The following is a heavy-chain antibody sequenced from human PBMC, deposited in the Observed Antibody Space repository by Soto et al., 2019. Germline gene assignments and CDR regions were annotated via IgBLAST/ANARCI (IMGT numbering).Heavy chain of an antibody. D-gene: IGHD1-26*01. CDR2: IYYSGST. Sequence: KTSETRSLTCSVSGGSMSGGGYYGSGIRQHPGKGLEWIGYIYYSGSTYYNPSLKSRVTISVDTSKNQFSLNLSSVTAADTAVYYCARQVGATHYYGMDVWGQGTTVTVSS. J-gene: IGHJ6*02. CDR1: GGSMSGGGYY. V-gene: IGHV4-31*03. CDR3: ARQVGATHYYGMDV.